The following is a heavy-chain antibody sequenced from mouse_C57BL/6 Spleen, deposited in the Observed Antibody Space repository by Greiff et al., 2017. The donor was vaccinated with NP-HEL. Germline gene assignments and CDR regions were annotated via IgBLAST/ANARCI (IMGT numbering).Heavy chain of an antibody. Sequence: EVKLVESGGGLVKPGGSLKLSCAASGFTFSSYAMSWVRQTPEKRLEWVATISDGGSYTYYPDNVKGRFTISRDNAKNNLYLQMSHLKSEDTAMYYCARDHMGGSSPLAYWGQGTLVTVSA. CDR3: ARDHMGGSSPLAY. D-gene: IGHD1-1*01. V-gene: IGHV5-4*01. CDR2: ISDGGSYT. CDR1: GFTFSSYA. J-gene: IGHJ3*01.